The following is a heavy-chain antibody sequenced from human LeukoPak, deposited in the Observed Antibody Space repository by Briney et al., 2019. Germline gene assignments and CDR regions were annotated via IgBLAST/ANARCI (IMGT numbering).Heavy chain of an antibody. CDR1: GFTFSSYW. Sequence: QSGGSLRLPCAASGFTFSSYWMSWVRQAPGKGLEWVANIKQDGSEKYYVDSVKGRFTISRDNAKNSLYLQMNSLRAEDTAVYYCARYSGSYEVNYYYYYGMDVWGQGTTVTVSS. D-gene: IGHD1-26*01. CDR2: IKQDGSEK. J-gene: IGHJ6*02. CDR3: ARYSGSYEVNYYYYYGMDV. V-gene: IGHV3-7*03.